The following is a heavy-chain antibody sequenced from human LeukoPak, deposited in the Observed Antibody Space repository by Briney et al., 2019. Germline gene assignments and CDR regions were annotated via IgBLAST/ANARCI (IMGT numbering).Heavy chain of an antibody. D-gene: IGHD6-13*01. CDR2: ISYDGITE. Sequence: GGSLRLFCAASGFAFSRFAMHWGRQAPGKGLEWVSHISYDGITEDYSDSVKDRFTISRANFKNTLFLQMNSMRDEDTAVYYCAKDISTGWSIKYFFDYWGQGTLVTVSS. CDR3: AKDISTGWSIKYFFDY. V-gene: IGHV3-30*04. J-gene: IGHJ4*02. CDR1: GFAFSRFA.